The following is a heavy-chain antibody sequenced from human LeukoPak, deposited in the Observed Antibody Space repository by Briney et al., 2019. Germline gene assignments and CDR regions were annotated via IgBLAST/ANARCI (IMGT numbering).Heavy chain of an antibody. CDR1: GYSFTSYW. CDR2: IYPGDSDT. Sequence: GESLKISCKGSGYSFTSYWIGWVRQMPGKGLEWMGIIYPGDSDTRYSPSFQGQVTISADKSISTAYLQWSSLKASDTAMYYCARHVIVGATQYYYYGMDVWGQGTTATVSS. V-gene: IGHV5-51*01. CDR3: ARHVIVGATQYYYYGMDV. D-gene: IGHD1-26*01. J-gene: IGHJ6*02.